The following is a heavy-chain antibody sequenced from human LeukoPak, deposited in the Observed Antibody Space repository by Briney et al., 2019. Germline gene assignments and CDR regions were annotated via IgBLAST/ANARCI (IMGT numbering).Heavy chain of an antibody. V-gene: IGHV4-34*01. CDR3: ARQTKPRDSSGYYAFDY. J-gene: IGHJ4*02. CDR1: GGSFSGYY. CDR2: INHSGST. Sequence: SETLSLTCAVYGGSFSGYYWSWIRQPPGKGLEWIGEINHSGSTNYDPSLKSRVTISVDTSKNQFSLKLSSVTAADTAVYYCARQTKPRDSSGYYAFDYWGQGTLVTVSS. D-gene: IGHD3-22*01.